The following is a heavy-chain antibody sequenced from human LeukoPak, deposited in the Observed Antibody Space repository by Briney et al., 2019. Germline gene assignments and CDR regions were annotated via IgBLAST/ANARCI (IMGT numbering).Heavy chain of an antibody. D-gene: IGHD2-21*01. CDR2: ISGSGRTI. V-gene: IGHV3-48*03. CDR3: VRDAVMSPEVLLTAWDYFDC. Sequence: GRSLRLSCVASGFTFSSYEMNWVRQAPGKGLEWVSYISGSGRTIDYADSVKGRFTISRDNTKNSVYLQMNSLRAEDTAIYFCVRDAVMSPEVLLTAWDYFDCWGQGTLVTVSS. J-gene: IGHJ4*02. CDR1: GFTFSSYE.